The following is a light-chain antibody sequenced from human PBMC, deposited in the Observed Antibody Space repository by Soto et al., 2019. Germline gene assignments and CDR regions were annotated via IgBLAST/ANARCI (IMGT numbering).Light chain of an antibody. J-gene: IGLJ3*02. CDR1: SSNIGAGYD. CDR3: QSYDSSRSGWV. CDR2: GHS. V-gene: IGLV1-40*01. Sequence: QSVLTQPPSVSGAPGQRVTISCTGSSSNIGAGYDVHWYQQLPGTAPKLLIYGHSNRPSGVPDRFSGSKTGTSASLAITGLQAEDEADYYCQSYDSSRSGWVFGGGTKVTVL.